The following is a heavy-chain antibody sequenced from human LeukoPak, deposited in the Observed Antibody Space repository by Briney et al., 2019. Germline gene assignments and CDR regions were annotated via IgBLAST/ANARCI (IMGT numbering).Heavy chain of an antibody. CDR1: GGSISSSSYY. CDR2: IYYSGST. CDR3: ASLRITMVRGVTYYYYGMDV. D-gene: IGHD3-10*01. V-gene: IGHV4-39*01. J-gene: IGHJ6*02. Sequence: PSETLSLTCTVSGGSISSSSYYWGWIRQPPGKGLEWIGSIYYSGSTYYNPSLKSRVTISVDTSKNQFSLKLSSVTAADTAVYYCASLRITMVRGVTYYYYGMDVWGQGTMVTV.